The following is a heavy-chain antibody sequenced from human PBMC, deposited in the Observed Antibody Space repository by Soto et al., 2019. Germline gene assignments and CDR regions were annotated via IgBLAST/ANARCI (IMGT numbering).Heavy chain of an antibody. CDR1: SGSISSSNW. CDR3: ARNGPILWFGELSNNYYMDV. V-gene: IGHV4-4*02. J-gene: IGHJ6*03. CDR2: IYHSGST. Sequence: SETLSLTCAVSSGSISSSNWWSWVRQPPGKGLEWIGEIYHSGSTNYNPSLKSRVTISVDKSKNQFSLKLSSVTAADTAVYYCARNGPILWFGELSNNYYMDVWGKGTTVTVSS. D-gene: IGHD3-10*01.